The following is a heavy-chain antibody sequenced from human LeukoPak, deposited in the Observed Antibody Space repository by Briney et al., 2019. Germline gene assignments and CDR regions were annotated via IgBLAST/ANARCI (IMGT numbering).Heavy chain of an antibody. V-gene: IGHV4-31*03. CDR1: GGSISSGGYY. Sequence: SQILSLTCTVSGGSISSGGYYWSWIRQHPGKGLEWIGYIYYSGSTYYNPSLKSRVTISVDTSKNQFSLKLSSVTAADTAVYYCARDRGGDVDYWGQGTLVTVSS. CDR2: IYYSGST. D-gene: IGHD2-21*02. J-gene: IGHJ4*02. CDR3: ARDRGGDVDY.